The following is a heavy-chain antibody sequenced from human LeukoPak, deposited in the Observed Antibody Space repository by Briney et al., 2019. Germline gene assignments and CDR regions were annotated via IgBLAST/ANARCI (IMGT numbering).Heavy chain of an antibody. D-gene: IGHD3-10*01. Sequence: PSGTLSLTCAVYGGSFSGYYWSWIRQPPGKGLEWIGEINHSGSTNYNPSLKSRVTISVDTSKNQFSLKLSSVTAADTAVYYCARGLFHYGSGSYYVYWGQGTLVTVSS. CDR2: INHSGST. CDR3: ARGLFHYGSGSYYVY. J-gene: IGHJ4*02. V-gene: IGHV4-34*01. CDR1: GGSFSGYY.